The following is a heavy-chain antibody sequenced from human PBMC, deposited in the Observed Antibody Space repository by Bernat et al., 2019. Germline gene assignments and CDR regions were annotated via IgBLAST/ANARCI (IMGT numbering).Heavy chain of an antibody. V-gene: IGHV1-69*06. Sequence: VQLVQSGAEVKKPGSSVKVSCKASGGTFSSYAISWVRQAPGQGLEWMGGIIPIFGTANYAQKFQGRVTITADKSTSTAYMELSSLRSEDTAVYYCARAAILPGAAAVGWLGWFDPWGQGTLVTVSS. J-gene: IGHJ5*02. D-gene: IGHD6-13*01. CDR2: IIPIFGTA. CDR1: GGTFSSYA. CDR3: ARAAILPGAAAVGWLGWFDP.